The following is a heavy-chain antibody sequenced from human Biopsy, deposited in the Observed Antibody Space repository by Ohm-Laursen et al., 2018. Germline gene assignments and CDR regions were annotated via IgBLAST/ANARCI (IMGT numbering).Heavy chain of an antibody. J-gene: IGHJ6*02. CDR2: ISGGVTI. CDR3: ARDTRWSPYSMDV. D-gene: IGHD4-23*01. CDR1: GFSFSDYH. Sequence: SLRLSCAASGFSFSDYHMRWIRQAPGRGLEWVSYISGGVTIYYGDSMKGRVTISRDNAKNSLYLQMHSLRAEDTAVYYCARDTRWSPYSMDVWGQGTTVTVSS. V-gene: IGHV3-11*01.